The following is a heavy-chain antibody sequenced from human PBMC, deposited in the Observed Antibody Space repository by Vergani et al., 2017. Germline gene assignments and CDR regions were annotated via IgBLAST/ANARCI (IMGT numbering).Heavy chain of an antibody. CDR3: AKGRIAVAGTPIYYYYYMDV. CDR1: GFTFDDYA. J-gene: IGHJ6*03. Sequence: EVQLVESGGGLVQPGRSLRLSCAASGFTFDDYAMHWVRQAPGKGLEWVSGISWNSGSIGYADSVKGRFTISRDNAKNSLYLQMNRLRAEDTALSYCAKGRIAVAGTPIYYYYYMDVWGKGTTVTVSS. D-gene: IGHD6-19*01. V-gene: IGHV3-9*01. CDR2: ISWNSGSI.